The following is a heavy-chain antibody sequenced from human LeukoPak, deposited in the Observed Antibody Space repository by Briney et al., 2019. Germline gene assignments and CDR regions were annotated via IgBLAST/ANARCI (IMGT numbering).Heavy chain of an antibody. CDR2: IYHSGST. V-gene: IGHV4-38-2*02. D-gene: IGHD3-3*01. Sequence: SETLSLTCTVSGYSISSGYYWGWIRQPPGKGLEWIGSIYHSGSTYYNPSLKSRVTISVDTSKNQFSLKLSPVTAADTAVYYCAREEARITIFGVVMPDDAFDIWGQGTMVTVSS. J-gene: IGHJ3*02. CDR1: GYSISSGYY. CDR3: AREEARITIFGVVMPDDAFDI.